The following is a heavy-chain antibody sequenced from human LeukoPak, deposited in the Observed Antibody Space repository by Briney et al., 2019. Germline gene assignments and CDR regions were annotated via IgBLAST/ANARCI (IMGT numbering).Heavy chain of an antibody. CDR1: GFTYSGSA. Sequence: GGSLRLSCAASGFTYSGSAMHWVRQASGKGLEWVGRIRSKTNSYATAFAASVKGRFTISRDDSKNTAYLQMNSLKTEDTAVYYCSRPLQTLSTTDYYYYYYMDVWGKGTTVTVSS. J-gene: IGHJ6*03. CDR2: IRSKTNSYAT. V-gene: IGHV3-73*01. CDR3: SRPLQTLSTTDYYYYYYMDV. D-gene: IGHD2/OR15-2a*01.